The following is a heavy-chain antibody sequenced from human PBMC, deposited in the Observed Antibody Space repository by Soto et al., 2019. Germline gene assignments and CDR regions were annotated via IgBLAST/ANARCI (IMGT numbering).Heavy chain of an antibody. Sequence: QVQLVESGGGVVQPGRSLRLSCAASGFTFSTYGMQWVRQAPGTGLEWVAVTSRDGGLQYYADSVKGRFTISRDNSKNTLYLQMNGLKAEDTAVYYCANELRSNGYGACFDFWGQGSLVTVSA. CDR1: GFTFSTYG. V-gene: IGHV3-30*18. CDR3: ANELRSNGYGACFDF. D-gene: IGHD5-18*01. CDR2: TSRDGGLQ. J-gene: IGHJ5*01.